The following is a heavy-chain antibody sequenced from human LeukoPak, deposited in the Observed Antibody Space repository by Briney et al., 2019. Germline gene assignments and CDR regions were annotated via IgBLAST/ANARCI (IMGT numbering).Heavy chain of an antibody. J-gene: IGHJ4*02. CDR2: ISYDGSNK. D-gene: IGHD3-3*01. V-gene: IGHV3-30-3*01. CDR1: GFTFSSYA. CDR3: AREGTLRSPFWSGYYPYYFDY. Sequence: GGSLRLSCAASGFTFSSYAMHWVRQAPGKGLEWAAVISYDGSNKYYADSVKGRFTISRDNAKNSLYLQMNSLRAEDTAVYYCAREGTLRSPFWSGYYPYYFDYWGQGTLVTVSS.